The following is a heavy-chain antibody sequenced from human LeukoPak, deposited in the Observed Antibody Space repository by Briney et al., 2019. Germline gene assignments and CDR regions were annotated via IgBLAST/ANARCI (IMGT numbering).Heavy chain of an antibody. CDR2: INPNSGGT. J-gene: IGHJ5*02. CDR1: GYTFTGYY. V-gene: IGHV1-2*02. CDR3: ARVGPYKYYDILTGYYFAP. D-gene: IGHD3-9*01. Sequence: ASVKVSCKASGYTFTGYYMHWVRQAPGQGLEWMGWINPNSGGTNYAQKFQGRVTMTRDTSISTAYMELSRLRSDDTAVYYCARVGPYKYYDILTGYYFAPWGQGTLVTVSS.